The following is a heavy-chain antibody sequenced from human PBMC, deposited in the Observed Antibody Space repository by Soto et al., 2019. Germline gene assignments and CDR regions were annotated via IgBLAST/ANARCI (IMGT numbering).Heavy chain of an antibody. V-gene: IGHV2-5*02. D-gene: IGHD3-10*01. CDR3: GHTSGDGKSVCFGY. Sequence: QITLKESGPTLVKPTPTLTLTCTFSGFSVTTARVVVGWIRQPPGKALEWLSLIYWDDDKRYSPFLTTRLSNTTDTSKNQRVLTMTKTDPVDTGTDYCGHTSGDGKSVCFGYLGQRALVTVSS. J-gene: IGHJ4*02. CDR1: GFSVTTARVV. CDR2: IYWDDDK.